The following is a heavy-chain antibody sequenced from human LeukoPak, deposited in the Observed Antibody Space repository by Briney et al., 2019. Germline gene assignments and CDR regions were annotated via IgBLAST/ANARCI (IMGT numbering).Heavy chain of an antibody. Sequence: PGGSLRLSCAASGFTFSSYGMHWVRQAPGKGLEWVAVISYDGSNKYYADSVKGRFTISRDNSKNTLYLQMNSLRAEDTAVYSCAKNLLGSEAYSWYFDLWGRGTLVTVSS. J-gene: IGHJ2*01. V-gene: IGHV3-30*18. D-gene: IGHD2-21*01. CDR1: GFTFSSYG. CDR2: ISYDGSNK. CDR3: AKNLLGSEAYSWYFDL.